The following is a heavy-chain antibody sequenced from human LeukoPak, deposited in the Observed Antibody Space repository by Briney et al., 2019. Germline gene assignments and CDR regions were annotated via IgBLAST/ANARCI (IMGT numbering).Heavy chain of an antibody. J-gene: IGHJ4*02. D-gene: IGHD5-12*01. CDR1: GYTFTSYG. CDR2: ISAYNGNT. CDR3: ARDLLSCYVPYGSFDY. Sequence: ASVKVSCKASGYTFTSYGISWVRQAPGQGLEWMGWISAYNGNTNYAQKLQGRVTMTTDTSTSTAYMEWRSLRSDDTAVCYCARDLLSCYVPYGSFDYGGRGPLVTVSS. V-gene: IGHV1-18*01.